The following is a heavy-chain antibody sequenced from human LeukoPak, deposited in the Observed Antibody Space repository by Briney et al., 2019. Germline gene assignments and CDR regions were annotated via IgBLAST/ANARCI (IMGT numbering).Heavy chain of an antibody. V-gene: IGHV4-39*01. D-gene: IGHD1-26*01. CDR3: ARRGSYYGGGFDY. CDR1: GGSISSSSYY. Sequence: SETLSLTCTVSGGSISSSSYYWGWIRQPPGKGLEWIGSIYYSGSTYYNPSLKSRVTISVDTSKNQCSLKLSSVTAADTAVYYCARRGSYYGGGFDYWGQGTLVTVSS. J-gene: IGHJ4*02. CDR2: IYYSGST.